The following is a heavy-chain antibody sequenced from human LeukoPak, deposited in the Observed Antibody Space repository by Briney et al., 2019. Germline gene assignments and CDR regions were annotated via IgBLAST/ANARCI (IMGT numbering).Heavy chain of an antibody. Sequence: ASVKVSCKASGYTFTSYYMHWVRQAPGQGLEWMGIINPSGGSTSYAQKFQGRVTMTRDTSTSTVYMELSSLRSEDTAVYYCARLFGSEMATIGIDYWGQGTLVTVSS. D-gene: IGHD5-24*01. CDR3: ARLFGSEMATIGIDY. CDR1: GYTFTSYY. V-gene: IGHV1-46*01. CDR2: INPSGGST. J-gene: IGHJ4*02.